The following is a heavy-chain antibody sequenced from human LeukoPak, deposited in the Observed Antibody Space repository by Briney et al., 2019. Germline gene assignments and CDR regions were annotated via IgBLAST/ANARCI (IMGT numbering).Heavy chain of an antibody. CDR1: GGTFSSYA. CDR3: ARDRPGYSYGYEEYYFDY. V-gene: IGHV1-69*04. J-gene: IGHJ4*02. CDR2: IIPILGIA. D-gene: IGHD5-18*01. Sequence: SVKVSCKASGGTFSSYAISWMRQAPGQGLEWMGRIIPILGIANYAQKFQGRVTITADKSTSTAYMELSSLRSEDTAVYYCARDRPGYSYGYEEYYFDYWGQGTLVTVSS.